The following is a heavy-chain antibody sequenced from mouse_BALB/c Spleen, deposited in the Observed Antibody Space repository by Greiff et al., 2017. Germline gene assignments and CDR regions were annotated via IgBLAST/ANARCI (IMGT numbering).Heavy chain of an antibody. Sequence: EVKLVESGGDLVKPGGSLKLSCAASGFTFSSYGMSWVRQTPDKRLEWVATISSGGSYTYYPDSVKGRFTISRDNAKNTLYLQMSSLKSEDTAMYYCASLREWYFDVWGAGTTVTVSS. J-gene: IGHJ1*01. D-gene: IGHD1-1*01. V-gene: IGHV5-6*01. CDR1: GFTFSSYG. CDR2: ISSGGSYT. CDR3: ASLREWYFDV.